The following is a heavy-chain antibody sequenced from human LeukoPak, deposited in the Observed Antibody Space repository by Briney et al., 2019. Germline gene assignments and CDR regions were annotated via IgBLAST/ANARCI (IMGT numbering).Heavy chain of an antibody. CDR2: ISSSGSTI. CDR1: GFTFSDYY. J-gene: IGHJ6*03. V-gene: IGHV3-11*04. Sequence: GGSLRLSCAASGFTFSDYYMSWIRQAPGKGLEWVSYISSSGSTIYYADSVKGRFTISRDNAKNSLYLQMNSLRAEDTAVYYCARARTPEASYYYYMDVWGKGTTVTISS. CDR3: ARARTPEASYYYYMDV.